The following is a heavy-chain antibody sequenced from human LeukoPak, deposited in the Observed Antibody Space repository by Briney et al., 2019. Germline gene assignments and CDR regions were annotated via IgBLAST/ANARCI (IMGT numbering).Heavy chain of an antibody. Sequence: GGSLRLSCAASGFTFSSYGMHWVRQAPGKGLEWVAFIRYDGSNKYYADSVKGRFTISRDNSKNTLYLQMNSLRAEDTAVYYCAKDLLTYCGGDCYPGWIDPWGQGTLVTVSS. D-gene: IGHD2-21*01. CDR3: AKDLLTYCGGDCYPGWIDP. CDR1: GFTFSSYG. V-gene: IGHV3-30*02. CDR2: IRYDGSNK. J-gene: IGHJ5*02.